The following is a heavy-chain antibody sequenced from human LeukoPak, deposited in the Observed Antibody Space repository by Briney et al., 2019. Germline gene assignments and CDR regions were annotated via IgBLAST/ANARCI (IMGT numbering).Heavy chain of an antibody. CDR3: ARDFLGYAHRMGYYGMDV. J-gene: IGHJ6*02. CDR1: GYTFTSYG. Sequence: ASVKVSCKASGYTFTSYGISWVRQAPGQGLEWMGWISAYNGNTNYAQKLQGRVTMTTDTSTSTAYMELRSLRSDDTAVYYCARDFLGYAHRMGYYGMDVWGQGTTVTVSS. CDR2: ISAYNGNT. V-gene: IGHV1-18*01. D-gene: IGHD2-2*01.